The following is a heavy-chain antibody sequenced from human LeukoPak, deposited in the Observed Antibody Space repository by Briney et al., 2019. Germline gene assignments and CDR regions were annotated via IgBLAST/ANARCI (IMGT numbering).Heavy chain of an antibody. CDR1: GYSFTSYW. CDR2: IYPGDSDT. J-gene: IGHJ4*02. D-gene: IGHD4-17*01. V-gene: IGHV5-51*01. Sequence: ESLKISCKGSGYSFTSYWIGWVRQVPGKGLEWMGIIYPGDSDTTYSPSFQGQVTISADESITTAFLQWGSLKASDTAIYYCARRGYGNYQHTFDYWGQGTLVTVSS. CDR3: ARRGYGNYQHTFDY.